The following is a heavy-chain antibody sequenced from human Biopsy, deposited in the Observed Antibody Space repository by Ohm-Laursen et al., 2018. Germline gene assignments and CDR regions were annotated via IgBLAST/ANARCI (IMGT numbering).Heavy chain of an antibody. CDR1: GGSISSYY. Sequence: SDTLSLTCTVSGGSISSYYWNWIRQPPGKGLEWIGYIYYSGSTTYNPSLKSRVSVSVDTSKNQFSLRLSSVTAADTAVYYCARGDYFDSNGYFWFDPWGQGTLVTVSS. V-gene: IGHV4-59*12. CDR3: ARGDYFDSNGYFWFDP. CDR2: IYYSGST. D-gene: IGHD3-22*01. J-gene: IGHJ5*02.